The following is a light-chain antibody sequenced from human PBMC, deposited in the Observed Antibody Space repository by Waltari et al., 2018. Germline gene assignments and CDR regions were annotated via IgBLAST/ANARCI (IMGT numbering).Light chain of an antibody. V-gene: IGLV1-51*02. Sequence: QSVLTQPPSVSAAPGQRVTISCSGGRSNIGNNYVSWYREFPGTAPKLLIYEDPEPPSGLAGRFSGSKSGTSATLDITGLQAGDEADYYCGTWDSSLSGAVFGGGTHLTVL. CDR1: RSNIGNNY. CDR3: GTWDSSLSGAV. CDR2: EDP. J-gene: IGLJ7*01.